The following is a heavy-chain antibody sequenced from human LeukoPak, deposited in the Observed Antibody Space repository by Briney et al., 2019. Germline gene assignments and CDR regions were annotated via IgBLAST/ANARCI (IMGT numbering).Heavy chain of an antibody. J-gene: IGHJ4*02. CDR1: GFTFSLYS. Sequence: GGSLRLSCAASGFTFSLYSMNWVRQAPEKGLEWVSTISGSGGGTYYADSVKGRFTISRDDSKNTLYLQMNSLRAEDTAVYYCVKDLGRYRNNCFDYWGQGTLVTVSS. CDR2: ISGSGGGT. CDR3: VKDLGRYRNNCFDY. V-gene: IGHV3-23*01. D-gene: IGHD1-26*01.